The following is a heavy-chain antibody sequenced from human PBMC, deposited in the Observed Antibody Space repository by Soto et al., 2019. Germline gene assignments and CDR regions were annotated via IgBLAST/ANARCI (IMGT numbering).Heavy chain of an antibody. D-gene: IGHD3-22*01. V-gene: IGHV1-69*12. CDR1: GGTFSSYA. J-gene: IGHJ3*02. CDR2: IIPIFGTA. Sequence: QVQLVQSGAEVKKPGSSVKVSCKASGGTFSSYAISWVRQAPGQGLEWMGGIIPIFGTANYAQKFQGRVTITADESTRTAYMELSSLRSEDTAVYYCARGDSSGYYYGDDAFDIWGQGTMVTVSS. CDR3: ARGDSSGYYYGDDAFDI.